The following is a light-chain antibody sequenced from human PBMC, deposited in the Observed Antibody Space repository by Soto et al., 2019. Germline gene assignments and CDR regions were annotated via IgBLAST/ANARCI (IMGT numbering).Light chain of an antibody. CDR1: QSVLYSSNNKNY. J-gene: IGKJ4*01. CDR2: WAS. Sequence: DIVMTQSPDSLAVSLGERATINCKSSQSVLYSSNNKNYLAWYQQKPGQPPKLLIYWASTRESGVPDRFSGSGSGTDFTLTISSLQAEDVAVYYCQQYYSTPPTFDGGTKVEIK. CDR3: QQYYSTPPT. V-gene: IGKV4-1*01.